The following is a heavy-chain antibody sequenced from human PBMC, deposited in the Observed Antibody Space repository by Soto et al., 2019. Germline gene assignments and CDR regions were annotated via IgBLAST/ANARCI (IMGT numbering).Heavy chain of an antibody. Sequence: GASVKVSCKASGYTFTSYAMHWVRQAPGQRLEWMGWINAGNGNTKYSQKFQGRVTITRDTSASTAYMELSSLRSEDTAVYYCARGDQEVVVAANGAFDIWGQGTMVTVSS. CDR1: GYTFTSYA. V-gene: IGHV1-3*01. CDR2: INAGNGNT. J-gene: IGHJ3*02. D-gene: IGHD2-15*01. CDR3: ARGDQEVVVAANGAFDI.